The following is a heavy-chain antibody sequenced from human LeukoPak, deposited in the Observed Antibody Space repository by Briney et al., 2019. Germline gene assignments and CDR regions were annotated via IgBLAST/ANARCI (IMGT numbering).Heavy chain of an antibody. Sequence: ASVKVSCNASGYTFTSYYMHWVRQAPGQGLEWMGIINPSGGSTSYAQKFQGRVTMTRDTSTSTVYMELSSLRSEDTAVYYCARELYSGSYRDAFDIWGQGTMVTVSS. V-gene: IGHV1-46*01. CDR2: INPSGGST. CDR3: ARELYSGSYRDAFDI. D-gene: IGHD1-26*01. CDR1: GYTFTSYY. J-gene: IGHJ3*02.